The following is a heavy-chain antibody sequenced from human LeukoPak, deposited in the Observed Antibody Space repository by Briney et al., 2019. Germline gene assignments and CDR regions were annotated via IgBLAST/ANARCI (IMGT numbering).Heavy chain of an antibody. V-gene: IGHV3-9*01. J-gene: IGHJ3*02. CDR2: INWDGSRI. D-gene: IGHD3-22*01. CDR3: ARASYYYDTSGLGAFDI. CDR1: GFTFDDHA. Sequence: GRSLRLSCAASGFTFDDHAMYWVRQAPGKGLEWVSGINWDGSRIGYADAVKGRFTISRDSAKNSLYLQMNSLRTEDTALYYCARASYYYDTSGLGAFDIWGQGTQVTVSS.